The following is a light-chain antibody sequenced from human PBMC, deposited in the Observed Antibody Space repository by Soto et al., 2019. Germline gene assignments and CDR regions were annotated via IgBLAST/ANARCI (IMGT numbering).Light chain of an antibody. CDR2: GAS. Sequence: EIVMTQSPATLSVSPGERATLSCRASQSVSDNLAWYQQKPGQAPRLLIYGASTGASGIPARFSGSGSGTEFTLTISSLQPEEFAVYYCQQYNSWPLTFGPGTKVDI. J-gene: IGKJ3*01. CDR1: QSVSDN. CDR3: QQYNSWPLT. V-gene: IGKV3-15*01.